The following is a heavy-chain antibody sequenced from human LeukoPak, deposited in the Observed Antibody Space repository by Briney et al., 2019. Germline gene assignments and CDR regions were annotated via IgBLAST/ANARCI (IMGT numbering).Heavy chain of an antibody. CDR1: GYFFTEYD. V-gene: IGHV1-8*01. D-gene: IGHD1-14*01. CDR3: ARFHRHQLPKSDF. J-gene: IGHJ4*02. Sequence: ASVRVSCKTSGYFFTEYDINWVRQASGQGLEWMGWMNPFSGGTGYAQNFEGRVTMSRDESISTAYLDLRSLTSEDTAVYYCARFHRHQLPKSDFWGQGTVVTVSS. CDR2: MNPFSGGT.